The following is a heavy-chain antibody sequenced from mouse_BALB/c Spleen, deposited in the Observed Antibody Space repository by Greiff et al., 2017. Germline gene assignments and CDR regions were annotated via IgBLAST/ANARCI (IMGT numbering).Heavy chain of an antibody. CDR3: TRDYSHDGPDAMDY. V-gene: IGHV1S127*01. J-gene: IGHJ4*01. CDR2: IDPSDSYT. D-gene: IGHD2-12*01. Sequence: QVQLQQPGAELVKPGASVKMSCKASGYTFTSYWMHWVKQRPGQGLEWIGVIDPSDSYTSYNQKFKGKATLTVDTSSSTAYMQLSSLTSEDSAVYYCTRDYSHDGPDAMDYWGQGTSVTVSS. CDR1: GYTFTSYW.